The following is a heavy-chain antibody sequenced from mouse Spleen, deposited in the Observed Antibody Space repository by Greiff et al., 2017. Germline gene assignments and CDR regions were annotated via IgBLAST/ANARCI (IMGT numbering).Heavy chain of an antibody. D-gene: IGHD2-4*01. CDR1: GYSITSDYA. J-gene: IGHJ2*01. Sequence: EVMLVESGPGLVKPSQSLSLTCTVTGYSITSDYAWNWIRQFPGNKLEWMGYISYSGSTSYNPSLKSRISITRDTSKNQFFLQLNSVTTEDTATYYCARGDYDYDDGYYFDYWGQGTTLTVSS. CDR2: ISYSGST. CDR3: ARGDYDYDDGYYFDY. V-gene: IGHV3-2*02.